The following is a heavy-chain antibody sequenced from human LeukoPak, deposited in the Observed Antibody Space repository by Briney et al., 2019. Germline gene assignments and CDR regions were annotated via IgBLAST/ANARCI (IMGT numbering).Heavy chain of an antibody. D-gene: IGHD6-13*01. CDR3: ARARWQFGIAAARVWFDP. Sequence: SETLSLTCTVSGGSISSHYWSWIRQPPGKGLEWIGYIYYSGSTNYNPSLKSRVTISVDTSKNQFSLKLSSVAAADTAVYYCARARWQFGIAAARVWFDPWGQGTLVTVSS. CDR2: IYYSGST. V-gene: IGHV4-59*11. CDR1: GGSISSHY. J-gene: IGHJ5*02.